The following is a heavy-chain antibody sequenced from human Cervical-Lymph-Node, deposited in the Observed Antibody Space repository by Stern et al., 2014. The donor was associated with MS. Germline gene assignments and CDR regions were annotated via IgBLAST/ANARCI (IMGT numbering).Heavy chain of an antibody. CDR2: ILPVFGTS. Sequence: VQLVESGAEVKKPGSSVKVSCTASGGTFSNTVIRWLRQAPGQGPEWMGGILPVFGTSNYAKRFQGRVTITADESTSTSYMELSSLRSEDTAVYYCAKERGNSYGFDYWGQGSLVTVSS. J-gene: IGHJ4*02. CDR1: GGTFSNTV. CDR3: AKERGNSYGFDY. D-gene: IGHD5-18*01. V-gene: IGHV1-69*01.